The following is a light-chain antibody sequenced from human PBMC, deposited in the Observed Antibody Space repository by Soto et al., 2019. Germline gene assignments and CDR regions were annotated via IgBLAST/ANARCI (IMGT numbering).Light chain of an antibody. CDR2: GAS. V-gene: IGKV3-20*01. J-gene: IGKJ1*01. CDR3: QQYNNWPLGT. Sequence: EIVLTQSPGTLSLSPGEGATLSCRASQSVSNNYLAWYQQKPGQAPRLLISGASSRAAGIPDRFSGSGSGTDFTLTISRLESEDFGFYYCQQYNNWPLGTFGQGTRVEI. CDR1: QSVSNNY.